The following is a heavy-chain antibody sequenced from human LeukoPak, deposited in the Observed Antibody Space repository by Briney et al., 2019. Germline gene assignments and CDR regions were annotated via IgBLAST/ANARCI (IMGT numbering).Heavy chain of an antibody. D-gene: IGHD5-24*01. CDR1: GFTFSSYS. CDR2: ISSSSSTI. J-gene: IGHJ4*02. Sequence: PGGFLRLSCAASGFTFSSYSMNWVRQAPGKGLERVSYISSSSSTIFYADSVKGRFTISRDNAKNSLYLQMNSLRDEDTAVYYCARSDGYNFPEFDYWGQGTLVTVSS. V-gene: IGHV3-48*02. CDR3: ARSDGYNFPEFDY.